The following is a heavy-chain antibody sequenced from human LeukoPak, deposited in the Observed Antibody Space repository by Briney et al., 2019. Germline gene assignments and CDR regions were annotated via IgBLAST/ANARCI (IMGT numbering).Heavy chain of an antibody. V-gene: IGHV1-18*01. D-gene: IGHD2-2*01. CDR2: ISAYNGKT. J-gene: IGHJ4*02. Sequence: ASVKVSCKASGYTFTSFGIGWVRQAPGQGLEWMGWISAYNGKTNYAQKLQGRVAMTTDTSTSTAYMELRSLRSDDTAVYYCVRDLGEYQPLLWIFFDYWGQGTLVTVSS. CDR1: GYTFTSFG. CDR3: VRDLGEYQPLLWIFFDY.